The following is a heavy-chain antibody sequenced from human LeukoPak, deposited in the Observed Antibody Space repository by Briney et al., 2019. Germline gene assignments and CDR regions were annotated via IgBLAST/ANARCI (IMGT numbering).Heavy chain of an antibody. J-gene: IGHJ4*02. V-gene: IGHV3-21*01. CDR1: GFTFSSYS. Sequence: GGSLRLSCAASGFTFSSYSMNWVRQAPGKGLEWVSSISSSSSYIYYADSVKGRFTISRVNAKNSLYLQMNSLRAEDTAVYYCARNRPNYYGSGSYLAAPYYFDYWGQGTLVTVSS. CDR3: ARNRPNYYGSGSYLAAPYYFDY. CDR2: ISSSSSYI. D-gene: IGHD3-10*01.